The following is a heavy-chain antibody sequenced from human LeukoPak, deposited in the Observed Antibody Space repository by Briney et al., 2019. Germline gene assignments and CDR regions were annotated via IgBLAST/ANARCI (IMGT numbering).Heavy chain of an antibody. CDR3: ARARSGWYMDY. D-gene: IGHD6-19*01. V-gene: IGHV3-48*02. Sequence: GGSLRLSCAASGFTFSSYWMHWVRQTPGKGLEWVSFITGSSSSIFYADSVKGRFTISRDNAKNLVYLQMNSLRDDDTAVYYCARARSGWYMDYWGQGTLVTVSS. CDR1: GFTFSSYW. CDR2: ITGSSSSI. J-gene: IGHJ4*02.